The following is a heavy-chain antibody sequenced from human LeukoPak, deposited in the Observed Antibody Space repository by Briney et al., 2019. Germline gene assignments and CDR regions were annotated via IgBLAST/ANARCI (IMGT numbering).Heavy chain of an antibody. V-gene: IGHV3-72*01. CDR2: IRNAANSYTT. CDR1: GFTFRDLY. Sequence: GGSLRLSCAASGFTFRDLYMDWVRQAPGKGLEWVGRIRNAANSYTTDYATSVKGRFTISRDDSRNSLFLQMNSLKTEDTAVYYCAATIKRDYGDTNLDYWGQGTLVTVSS. J-gene: IGHJ4*02. D-gene: IGHD4/OR15-4a*01. CDR3: AATIKRDYGDTNLDY.